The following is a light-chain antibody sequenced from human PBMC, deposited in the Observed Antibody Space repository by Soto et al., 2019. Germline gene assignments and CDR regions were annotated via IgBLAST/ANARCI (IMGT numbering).Light chain of an antibody. CDR2: WAS. CDR1: QSVLYSSNNKNY. V-gene: IGKV4-1*01. J-gene: IGKJ4*01. CDR3: QQYYSSSPT. Sequence: DIVMTQSPDSLAVSLGERATINCKSSQSVLYSSNNKNYLAWYQQKPGQPPKLLIYWASIRESGVPDRLSGSGSGTDFTLTISSLLAEDVAVYYCQQYYSSSPTFGGGTTVEIK.